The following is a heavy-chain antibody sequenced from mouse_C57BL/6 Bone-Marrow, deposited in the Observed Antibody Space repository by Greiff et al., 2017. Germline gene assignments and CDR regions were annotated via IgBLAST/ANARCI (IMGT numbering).Heavy chain of an antibody. CDR1: GYTFTSYW. CDR2: IHPSDSDT. CDR3: ASYDYGVGAGFAY. J-gene: IGHJ3*01. V-gene: IGHV1-74*01. Sequence: VQLQQPGAELVKPGASVKVSCKASGYTFTSYWMHWVKQRPGQGLEWIGRIHPSDSDTNYNHTFKGQDTLTVDKSSSPAYMQLSSLTSEDSAVXSGASYDYGVGAGFAYWGQGTLVTVSA. D-gene: IGHD2-4*01.